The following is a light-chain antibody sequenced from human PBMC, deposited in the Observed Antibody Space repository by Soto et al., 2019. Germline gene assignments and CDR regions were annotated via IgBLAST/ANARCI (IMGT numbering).Light chain of an antibody. V-gene: IGKV1-12*01. CDR2: AAS. CDR1: QDISSW. J-gene: IGKJ1*01. CDR3: QQANSFPRT. Sequence: DIQMTQSPSSVSASVGDRVSITCRASQDISSWLAWYQQRPGKAPKLLIYAASTLQTGVPSRFSGSGSGPDFTLTISSLQPEDFAIYYCQQANSFPRTFGQGTKVDIK.